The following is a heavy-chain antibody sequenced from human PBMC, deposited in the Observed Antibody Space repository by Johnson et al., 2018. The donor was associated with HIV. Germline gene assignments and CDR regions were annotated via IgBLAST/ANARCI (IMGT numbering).Heavy chain of an antibody. CDR3: AKDLGDAVGTTHDAFDI. CDR1: RFTFSSYG. V-gene: IGHV3-30*18. CDR2: ISYDGANK. Sequence: QVLLVESGGGVVRPGRSLRLSCVASRFTFSSYGMHWVRQAPGKGLEWVAVISYDGANKYYADSVKGRFTISRDNSKNTLYLQMHSLRAEDTAVYYCAKDLGDAVGTTHDAFDIWGQGTTVTVSS. J-gene: IGHJ3*02. D-gene: IGHD1-26*01.